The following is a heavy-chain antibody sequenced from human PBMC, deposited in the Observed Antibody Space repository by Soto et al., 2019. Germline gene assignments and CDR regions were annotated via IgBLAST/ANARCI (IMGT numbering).Heavy chain of an antibody. D-gene: IGHD2-15*01. Sequence: VQLVESGGGVVQPGGSLRLSCAACGFTFSSYGMHWVRQAPGKGLEWVAVIGYDGSDKDYADSVKGRFTISRDNSKNTVYVQMNSVRVEDTAVYYCVRDIDSTFDYWGQGTLVTVSS. CDR2: IGYDGSDK. CDR1: GFTFSSYG. CDR3: VRDIDSTFDY. V-gene: IGHV3-33*01. J-gene: IGHJ4*02.